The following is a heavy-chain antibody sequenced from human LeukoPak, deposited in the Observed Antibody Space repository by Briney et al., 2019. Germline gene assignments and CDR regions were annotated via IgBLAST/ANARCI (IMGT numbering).Heavy chain of an antibody. CDR3: ARQIIYYYYMDV. V-gene: IGHV4-39*01. CDR2: IYYSGNT. CDR1: GGSISSSNYY. J-gene: IGHJ6*03. Sequence: SETLSLTCTVSGGSISSSNYYWGWIRQPPGKGLEWIGSIYYSGNTYYNPSLKSRVTISVDTSKNQFSLKLSSVTAADTAVYYCARQIIYYYYMDVWGKGTTVTVSS. D-gene: IGHD3-10*01.